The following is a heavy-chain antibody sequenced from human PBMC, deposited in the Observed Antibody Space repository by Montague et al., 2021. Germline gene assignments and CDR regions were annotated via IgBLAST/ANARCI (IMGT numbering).Heavy chain of an antibody. CDR3: ARVFSSWYVGWFDP. CDR2: IYYSGNS. V-gene: IGHV4-39*07. Sequence: SETLSLTCTVSGASITSNIYYWGWTRQSLGKGLEWIGSIYYSGNSFYQPSLKSRITMAVDTSKNQFSLKLSSVTAADTAIYYCARVFSSWYVGWFDPWGQGTLVTVSS. CDR1: GASITSNIYY. D-gene: IGHD6-13*01. J-gene: IGHJ5*02.